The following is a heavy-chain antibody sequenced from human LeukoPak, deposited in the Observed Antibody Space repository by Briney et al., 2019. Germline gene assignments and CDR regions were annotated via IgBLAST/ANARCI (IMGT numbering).Heavy chain of an antibody. J-gene: IGHJ4*02. CDR2: ISAYNGNT. D-gene: IGHD3-22*01. CDR1: GYTSTSYG. V-gene: IGHV1-18*01. CDR3: ARSPLYYDSSGPYYFDY. Sequence: ASVKVSCKASGYTSTSYGISWVRQAPGQGLEWMGWISAYNGNTNYAQKLQGRVTMTTDTSTSTAYMELRSLRSDDTAVYYCARSPLYYDSSGPYYFDYWGQGTLVTVSS.